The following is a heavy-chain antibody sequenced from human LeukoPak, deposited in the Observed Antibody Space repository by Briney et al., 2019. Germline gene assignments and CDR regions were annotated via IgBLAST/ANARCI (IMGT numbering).Heavy chain of an antibody. J-gene: IGHJ4*02. CDR3: ATDLWYNWNYVYDY. CDR2: FDPEDGEI. CDR1: GYTLTELS. D-gene: IGHD1-7*01. V-gene: IGHV1-24*01. Sequence: ASVKVSCKVSGYTLTELSMRWVRQAPGKGLEWMGGFDPEDGEIIYAQKFQGRVTMTEDTSTDTAYMELSSLRSEDTAVYYCATDLWYNWNYVYDYWGQGTLVTVSS.